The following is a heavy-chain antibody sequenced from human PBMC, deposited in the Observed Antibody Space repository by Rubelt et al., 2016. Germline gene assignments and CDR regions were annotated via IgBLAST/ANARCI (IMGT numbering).Heavy chain of an antibody. CDR2: FDPEDGET. CDR3: ATATRERSGSYPPNNWFDP. CDR1: S. J-gene: IGHJ5*02. Sequence: SMHWVRQAPGKGLEWMGGFDPEDGETIYAQKFQGRVTMTEDTSTDTAYMELSSLRSEDTAVYYCATATRERSGSYPPNNWFDPWGQGTLVTVSS. D-gene: IGHD3-10*01. V-gene: IGHV1-24*01.